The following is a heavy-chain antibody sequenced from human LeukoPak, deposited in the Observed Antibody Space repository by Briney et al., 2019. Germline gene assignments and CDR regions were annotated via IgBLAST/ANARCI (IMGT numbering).Heavy chain of an antibody. CDR1: GFTFSSYG. V-gene: IGHV3-30*18. J-gene: IGHJ6*02. D-gene: IGHD2-2*01. Sequence: GRSLRLSCAASGFTFSSYGMHWVRQAPGKGLEWVAVISFDGTNKYYADSVKGRFTISRDNSKNTLYLQMNSLRGEDTAVYYCAKDVTYHLYYYYGMDVWGQGTTVTVSS. CDR3: AKDVTYHLYYYYGMDV. CDR2: ISFDGTNK.